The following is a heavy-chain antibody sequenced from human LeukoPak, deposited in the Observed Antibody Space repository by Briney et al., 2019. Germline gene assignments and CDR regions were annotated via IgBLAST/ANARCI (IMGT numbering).Heavy chain of an antibody. D-gene: IGHD3-10*01. CDR3: ARVYGSGSFYKF. J-gene: IGHJ4*02. V-gene: IGHV1-2*02. CDR2: IDPNSGGP. Sequence: GASVKVSCKASGYTFTAYYIHWVRQAPGQGLERMGWIDPNSGGPTYAQNFQGRVTMTRDTSISTVYMDLIRLKSDDTAVYYCARVYGSGSFYKFWGQGTLVTVSS. CDR1: GYTFTAYY.